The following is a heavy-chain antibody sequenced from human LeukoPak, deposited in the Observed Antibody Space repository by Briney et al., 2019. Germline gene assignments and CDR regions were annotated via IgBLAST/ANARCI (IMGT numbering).Heavy chain of an antibody. V-gene: IGHV3-9*01. D-gene: IGHD6-19*01. J-gene: IGHJ1*01. Sequence: GGSLRLSCAASGFTFDNYAMNWVRQVPGKGLEWISLISWNSGTIGYADSVKGRFTISRDNANNFLYLQMNSLRAEDTALYYCARAYKDRSLAGKKEFFQHWGQGTLVAVSS. CDR3: ARAYKDRSLAGKKEFFQH. CDR2: ISWNSGTI. CDR1: GFTFDNYA.